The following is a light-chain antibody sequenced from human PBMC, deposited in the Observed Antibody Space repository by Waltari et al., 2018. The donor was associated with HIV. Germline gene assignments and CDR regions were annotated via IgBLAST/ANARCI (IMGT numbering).Light chain of an antibody. Sequence: DIVMTQSPDSLAVSLGARATINCHSSQPIFDTFHNKTFLAWYQQKAGQPPKLLIHWASTRKSGVPDRFSGSGSGAFFSLTITSLQADDVAVYYCHQYYTVPWTFGQGTKVEIK. CDR3: HQYYTVPWT. J-gene: IGKJ1*01. CDR2: WAS. CDR1: QPIFDTFHNKTF. V-gene: IGKV4-1*01.